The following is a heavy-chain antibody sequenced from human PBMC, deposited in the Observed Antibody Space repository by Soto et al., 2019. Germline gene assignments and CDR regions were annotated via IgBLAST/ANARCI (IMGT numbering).Heavy chain of an antibody. CDR3: AKDVNYYGTGSYRYFDY. V-gene: IGHV4-61*01. Sequence: SETLSLTCTVSGGSVSSVIYYWTWIREPPGKGLEWIGDIYYTGSTNYNPSLKSRVAISVVKSKKQFSLKLSSVTAADTADYYFAKDVNYYGTGSYRYFDYRGQGVPVTVSS. CDR2: IYYTGST. D-gene: IGHD3-10*01. CDR1: GGSVSSVIYY. J-gene: IGHJ4*02.